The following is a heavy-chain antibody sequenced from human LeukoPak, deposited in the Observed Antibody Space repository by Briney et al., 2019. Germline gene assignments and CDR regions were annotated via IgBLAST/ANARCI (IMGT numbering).Heavy chain of an antibody. J-gene: IGHJ6*02. CDR2: INHSGST. Sequence: SETLSLTCAVYGGSFSGYYWSWIRQPPRKGLEWIGEINHSGSTNYNPSLKSRVAISVDTSKNQFSLKLSSVTAADTAVYYCAREAYYYYGMDVWGQGTTVTVSS. CDR1: GGSFSGYY. CDR3: AREAYYYYGMDV. V-gene: IGHV4-34*01.